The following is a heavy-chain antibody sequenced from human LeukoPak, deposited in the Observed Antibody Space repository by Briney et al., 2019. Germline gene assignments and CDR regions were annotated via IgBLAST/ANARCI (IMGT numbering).Heavy chain of an antibody. CDR1: GGSISSYY. V-gene: IGHV4-59*01. J-gene: IGHJ6*02. Sequence: SETLSLTCTVSGGSISSYYWSWIRQPPGKGLEWLGYIYDSGSTNYNPALKSRVTISVDTSKNQFSLKLSSVTAADTAVYYCARGTGTTLRIYYYGMDVWGQGTTVTVSS. CDR2: IYDSGST. D-gene: IGHD1-7*01. CDR3: ARGTGTTLRIYYYGMDV.